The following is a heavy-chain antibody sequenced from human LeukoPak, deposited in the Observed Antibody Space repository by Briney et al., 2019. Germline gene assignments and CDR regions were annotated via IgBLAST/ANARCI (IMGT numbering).Heavy chain of an antibody. CDR2: INPSGGST. D-gene: IGHD4-17*01. J-gene: IGHJ4*02. CDR3: AGSSGDYDPYDY. CDR1: GYTFTSYY. V-gene: IGHV1-46*01. Sequence: ASVKVSCKASGYTFTSYYMHWVRQAPGQGLEWMGIINPSGGSTSYAQKFQGRVTMTRDMSTSTVYMELSSLRSEDTAVYYCAGSSGDYDPYDYWGQGTLVTVSS.